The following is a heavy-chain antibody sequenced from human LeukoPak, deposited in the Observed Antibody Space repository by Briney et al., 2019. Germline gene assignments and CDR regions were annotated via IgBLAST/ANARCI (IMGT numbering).Heavy chain of an antibody. CDR3: ARGGSVAGMFCYYYGMDV. V-gene: IGHV4-34*01. CDR1: GGSFNGYC. CDR2: INHSGST. D-gene: IGHD6-19*01. J-gene: IGHJ6*02. Sequence: SETLSLTCALYGGSFNGYCWSWIRQPPGKGLEWIGEINHSGSTNYNPSLKSRVTISVDTSKNQFSLKLSSVTAADTAVYYCARGGSVAGMFCYYYGMDVWGQGTTVTVSS.